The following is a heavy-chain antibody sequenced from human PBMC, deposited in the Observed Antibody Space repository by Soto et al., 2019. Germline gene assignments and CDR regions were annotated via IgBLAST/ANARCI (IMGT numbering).Heavy chain of an antibody. D-gene: IGHD3-10*01. J-gene: IGHJ6*02. CDR1: GGSISSSSYY. CDR3: ARLYGSGRYYYYYYYGMDV. V-gene: IGHV4-39*01. CDR2: IYYSGST. Sequence: PSATLSLTCTVSGGSISSSSYYWGWIRQPPGKGLEWIGSIYYSGSTYYNPSLKSRVTISVDTSKNQFSLKLSSVTAADTAVYYCARLYGSGRYYYYYYYGMDVWGQGTTVTVSS.